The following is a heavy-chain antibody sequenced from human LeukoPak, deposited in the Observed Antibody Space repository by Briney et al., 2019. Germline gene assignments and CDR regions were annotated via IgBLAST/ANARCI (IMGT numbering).Heavy chain of an antibody. D-gene: IGHD7-27*01. V-gene: IGHV3-30*02. CDR2: IRYDGTNK. CDR1: GFRFSGSG. Sequence: GGFLRLSCTASGFRFSGSGMHWVRQAPGKGLEWVAFIRYDGTNKYYADSVKGRFTISRDNSKNTLYVQMNSVRAEDSAVYYCAKTLGTSGYFDYWGQGTLVTVSS. J-gene: IGHJ4*02. CDR3: AKTLGTSGYFDY.